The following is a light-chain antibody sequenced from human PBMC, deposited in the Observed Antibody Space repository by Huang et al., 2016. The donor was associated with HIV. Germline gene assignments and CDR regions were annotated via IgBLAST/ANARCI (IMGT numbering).Light chain of an antibody. CDR2: GAS. CDR3: QQYNDWPRA. J-gene: IGKJ1*01. V-gene: IGKV3-15*01. Sequence: EIVMTQSPATLSASPGERVTLTCRASQSVATKLAWYQHKPGQAPRLLVYGASSRATGVPARFSGSGSGTDFTLTIGSLQSEDFAVYYCQQYNDWPRAFGQGTKVEIK. CDR1: QSVATK.